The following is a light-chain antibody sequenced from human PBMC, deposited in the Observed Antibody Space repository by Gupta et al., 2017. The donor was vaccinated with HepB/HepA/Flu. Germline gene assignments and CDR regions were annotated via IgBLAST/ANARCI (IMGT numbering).Light chain of an antibody. CDR1: QSISSY. J-gene: IGKJ3*01. CDR3: QQSYSTPLT. V-gene: IGKV1-39*01. Sequence: DIQITQSPSSMSASVGDRVTLTCRASQSISSYLNWYQQKPGKAPKLLVYAASTLQTGVPSRFSGSGSWTDFTLTISSLQPEDFATYYCQQSYSTPLTFGPGTKVEIK. CDR2: AAS.